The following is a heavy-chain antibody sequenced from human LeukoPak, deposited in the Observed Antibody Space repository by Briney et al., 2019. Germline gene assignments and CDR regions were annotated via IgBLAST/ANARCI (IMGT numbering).Heavy chain of an antibody. D-gene: IGHD6-13*01. J-gene: IGHJ6*02. V-gene: IGHV5-10-1*01. CDR1: GYSFTSYW. Sequence: GESLKISGKGSGYSFTSYWISWVRQMPGKGLEWMGRIDPSDSYTNYSPSFQGHVTISADKSISTAYLQWSSLKASDTAMYYCARHSSSWKLIYYYGMDVWGQGTTVTVSS. CDR2: IDPSDSYT. CDR3: ARHSSSWKLIYYYGMDV.